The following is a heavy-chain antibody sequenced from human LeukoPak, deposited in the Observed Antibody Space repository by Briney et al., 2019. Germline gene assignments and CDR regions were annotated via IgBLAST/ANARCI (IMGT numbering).Heavy chain of an antibody. D-gene: IGHD3-10*01. CDR2: ISSRGNYK. CDR1: GLIFRGYT. J-gene: IGHJ6*03. Sequence: GGSLTLSCAASGLIFRGYTMKWLRQALGKGLERVSGISSRGNYKYYADSVKGRFTISRDNAQNSLYMQMDSVRLEDTAVYYCAREGPLSWFGKYDYYPLDVWGKGTTVTVSS. CDR3: AREGPLSWFGKYDYYPLDV. V-gene: IGHV3-21*06.